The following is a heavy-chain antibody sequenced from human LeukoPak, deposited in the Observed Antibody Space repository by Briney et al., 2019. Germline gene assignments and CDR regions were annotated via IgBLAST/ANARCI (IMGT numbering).Heavy chain of an antibody. V-gene: IGHV3-23*01. CDR2: ISGSGGST. CDR3: ASTRCTGTSCYLPILD. Sequence: GGSLRLSCAASGFTFSSYAMSWVRQAPGKGLEWVSAISGSGGSTYYADSVKGRFTISRDNSKNTLYLQMNSLRAEDTAMYYCASTRCTGTSCYLPILDWGQGILVTVSS. CDR1: GFTFSSYA. D-gene: IGHD2-2*01. J-gene: IGHJ4*02.